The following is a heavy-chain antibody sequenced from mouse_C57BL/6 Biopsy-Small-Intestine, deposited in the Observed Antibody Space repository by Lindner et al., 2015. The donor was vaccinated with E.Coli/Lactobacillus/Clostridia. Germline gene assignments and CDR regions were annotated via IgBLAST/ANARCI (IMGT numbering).Heavy chain of an antibody. CDR1: GFTFSDYG. D-gene: IGHD4-1*01. CDR2: ISTGSSTI. Sequence: VQLQESGEGLVKPGGSLKLSCAASGFTFSDYGMHWVRQAPEKGLEWVAYISTGSSTIYYADTVKGRFTISRDNAKSTLFLQMTSLRSEDTALYYCARWTGAYWGQGTLVTVSA. J-gene: IGHJ3*01. CDR3: ARWTGAY. V-gene: IGHV5-17*01.